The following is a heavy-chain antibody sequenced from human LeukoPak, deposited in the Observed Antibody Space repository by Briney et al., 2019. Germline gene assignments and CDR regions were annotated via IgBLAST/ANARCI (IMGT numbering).Heavy chain of an antibody. J-gene: IGHJ6*03. CDR3: ASGAYSYYYMDV. CDR2: IDYSGST. Sequence: PSETLSLTCTVSGGSISSYYWSWIRPPPGKGLEWIGYIDYSGSTNYNPSLKSRVTISVDTSKNQFSLKLSSVIAADTALYYCASGAYSYYYMDVWGKGTTVTISS. D-gene: IGHD4-11*01. V-gene: IGHV4-59*01. CDR1: GGSISSYY.